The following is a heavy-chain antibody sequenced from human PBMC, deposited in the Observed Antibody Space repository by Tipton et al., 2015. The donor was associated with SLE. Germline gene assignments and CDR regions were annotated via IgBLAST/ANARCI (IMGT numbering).Heavy chain of an antibody. Sequence: TLSLTCTVSGGSISSGSYYWSWIRQPAGKGLEWIGHIYYRGSTNYNPPLKSRGTTSVDTSKNQFSLKLSSVTAADTAVYYCARNRKYQLPGYYYMDVWGKGTTVTVSS. CDR1: GGSISSGSYY. J-gene: IGHJ6*03. V-gene: IGHV4-61*10. CDR3: ARNRKYQLPGYYYMDV. D-gene: IGHD2-2*01. CDR2: IYYRGST.